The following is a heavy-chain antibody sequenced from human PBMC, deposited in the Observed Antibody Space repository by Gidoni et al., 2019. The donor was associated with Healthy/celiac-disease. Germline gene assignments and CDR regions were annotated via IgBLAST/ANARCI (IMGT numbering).Heavy chain of an antibody. CDR2: IYYSGST. D-gene: IGHD1-20*01. J-gene: IGHJ4*02. CDR1: GCSISSGGYY. V-gene: IGHV4-31*03. Sequence: QVQLQESGPGLVKPSQTLSLTCTFSGCSISSGGYYCSWIRQHPGKGLEWIVYIYYSGSTYYNPSLKSRVTISVDTSKNQFSLKLSSVTAADTAVYYCARYNRLTYGSWGQGTLVTVSS. CDR3: ARYNRLTYGS.